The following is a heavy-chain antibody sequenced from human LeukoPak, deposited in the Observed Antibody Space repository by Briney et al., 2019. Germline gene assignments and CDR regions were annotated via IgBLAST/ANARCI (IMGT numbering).Heavy chain of an antibody. CDR2: ISSSSSYI. Sequence: GGSLRLSCAASGFTFSSYSMNWVRQAPGKGLEWVSSISSSSSYIYYADSVKGRFTISRDNAKNSLYLQMNSLRAEDTAIYYCAKEYTGTFSPFPSYFDNWGQGTLVTVSS. V-gene: IGHV3-21*04. CDR3: AKEYTGTFSPFPSYFDN. D-gene: IGHD1-26*01. J-gene: IGHJ4*02. CDR1: GFTFSSYS.